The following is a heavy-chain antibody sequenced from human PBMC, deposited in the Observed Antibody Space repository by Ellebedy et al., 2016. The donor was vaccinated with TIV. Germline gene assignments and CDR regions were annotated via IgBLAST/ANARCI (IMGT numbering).Heavy chain of an antibody. J-gene: IGHJ3*02. V-gene: IGHV5-10-1*01. CDR3: ASQKVAALTFDAFDI. Sequence: GESLKISCKGSGYSFTSYWIGWVRQMPGKGLEWMGRIDPSDSYTNYSPSFQGHVTISADKSISTAYLQWSSLKASDTAMYYCASQKVAALTFDAFDIWGQGTMVTVSS. D-gene: IGHD6-19*01. CDR2: IDPSDSYT. CDR1: GYSFTSYW.